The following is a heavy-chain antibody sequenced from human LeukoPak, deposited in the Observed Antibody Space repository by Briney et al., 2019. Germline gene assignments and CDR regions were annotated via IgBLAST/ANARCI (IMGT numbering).Heavy chain of an antibody. CDR3: AKTSVEILPAPMAIDY. J-gene: IGHJ4*02. D-gene: IGHD2-2*01. Sequence: GGSLRLSCAASGFTFSSYAMSWVRQAPGKGLEWVSSISRSGGSTYYADSAKGRFTISRDNSKNTLYLQMNSLRAEDTAVYYCAKTSVEILPAPMAIDYWGQGTLVTVSS. CDR2: ISRSGGST. V-gene: IGHV3-23*01. CDR1: GFTFSSYA.